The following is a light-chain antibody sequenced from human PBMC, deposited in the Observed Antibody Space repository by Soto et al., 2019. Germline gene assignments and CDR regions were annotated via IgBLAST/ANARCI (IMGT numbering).Light chain of an antibody. CDR1: QSILYTSNNKNY. J-gene: IGKJ2*01. CDR2: WAS. V-gene: IGKV4-1*01. CDR3: QQYFNTPYT. Sequence: DIVMTQSPDSLAVSLGERATINCKSSQSILYTSNNKNYLAWYQQKPGQPPNLLIYWASTRESGVPDRFSGSGSGADFTLTISILQAEDVAVYYCQQYFNTPYTFGQGTKLQIK.